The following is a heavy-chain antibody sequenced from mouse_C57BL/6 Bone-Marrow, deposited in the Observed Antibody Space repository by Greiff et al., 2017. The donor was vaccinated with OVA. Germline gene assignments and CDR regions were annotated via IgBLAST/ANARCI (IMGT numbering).Heavy chain of an antibody. CDR3: ARENYYGSSSYAMDY. D-gene: IGHD1-1*01. J-gene: IGHJ4*01. CDR1: GFSLSTSGMG. CDR2: IYWDDDT. V-gene: IGHV8-12*01. Sequence: QVQLKESGPGILQSSQTLSLTCSFSGFSLSTSGMGVSWIRQPSGKGLEWLAHIYWDDDTRYNPSLKSRPTISKDTSRNQVFLKSTSMDTADTATYYCARENYYGSSSYAMDYWGQGTSVTVSS.